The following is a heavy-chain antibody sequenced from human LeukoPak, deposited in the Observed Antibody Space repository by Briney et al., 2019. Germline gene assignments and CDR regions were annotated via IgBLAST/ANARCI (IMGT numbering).Heavy chain of an antibody. D-gene: IGHD5-12*01. V-gene: IGHV4-59*02. Sequence: SETLSLTCTVSGDSVSGHYWSWNRQTPGKGLEWIGYVSYSGGTNYNPSLKRRVSISLDTSKNQFSLKLSSPAAADPAVYYCARAPMAITTSAFPDAFDFWGQGTMVTVSS. J-gene: IGHJ3*01. CDR1: GDSVSGHY. CDR2: VSYSGGT. CDR3: ARAPMAITTSAFPDAFDF.